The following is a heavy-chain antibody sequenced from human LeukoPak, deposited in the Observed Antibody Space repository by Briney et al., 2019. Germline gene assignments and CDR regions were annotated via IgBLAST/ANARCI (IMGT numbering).Heavy chain of an antibody. J-gene: IGHJ6*03. CDR2: MSRRSGDT. Sequence: GSVRVSCAASGSTFRTYGIIWVRQASGQGLEWMGWMSRRSGDTDCAETVQARFTMTRNIAMNTPYLQLSNLKSEATAIYYCARGGLGYYYYYMDLWGEGTTVTVSS. CDR3: ARGGLGYYYYYMDL. CDR1: GSTFRTYG. V-gene: IGHV1-8*01. D-gene: IGHD3/OR15-3a*01.